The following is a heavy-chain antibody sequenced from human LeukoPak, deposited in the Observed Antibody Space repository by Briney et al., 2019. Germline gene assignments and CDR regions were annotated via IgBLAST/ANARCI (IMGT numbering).Heavy chain of an antibody. D-gene: IGHD3-16*01. Sequence: GGSLRLSCAASGFSVSDYSISWIRQSPGKGPEWISYVMSGRGSTNYADSVKGRFTISRDNAKNSVALQLDGLRADDTAVYFCVRERRGSYYAFESWGQGTLVTVSS. J-gene: IGHJ4*02. CDR1: GFSVSDYS. V-gene: IGHV3-11*05. CDR3: VRERRGSYYAFES. CDR2: VMSGRGST.